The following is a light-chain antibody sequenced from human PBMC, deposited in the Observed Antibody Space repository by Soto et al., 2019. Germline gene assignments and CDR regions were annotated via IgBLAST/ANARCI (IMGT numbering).Light chain of an antibody. CDR1: SSDVGAYNY. Sequence: QSALTQPASVSGSPGQSITISCTGTSSDVGAYNYVSWYQHHPGKAPKLMIYDVANRPSGVSNRFSGSKSGNTASLTISWLQAEDEADYYCSSYTIRSTVVFGGGTKVTVL. V-gene: IGLV2-14*03. J-gene: IGLJ2*01. CDR3: SSYTIRSTVV. CDR2: DVA.